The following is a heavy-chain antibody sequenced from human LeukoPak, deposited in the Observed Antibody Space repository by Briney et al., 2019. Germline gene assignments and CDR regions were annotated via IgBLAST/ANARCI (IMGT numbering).Heavy chain of an antibody. CDR1: GGTFSSYA. V-gene: IGHV1-69*01. D-gene: IGHD4-23*01. J-gene: IGHJ5*02. CDR3: ARSDYGGNWFDP. Sequence: GASVKVSCKASGGTFSSYAISWVRQAPGQGLEWMGGIIPIFGTANYAQKFQGRVTITADESTSTAYTELSSLRSEDTAVYYCARSDYGGNWFDPWGQGTLVTVSS. CDR2: IIPIFGTA.